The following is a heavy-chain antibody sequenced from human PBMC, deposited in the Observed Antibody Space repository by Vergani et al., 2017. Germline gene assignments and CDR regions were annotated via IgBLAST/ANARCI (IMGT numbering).Heavy chain of an antibody. CDR2: IYPGDSDT. J-gene: IGHJ4*02. V-gene: IGHV5-51*01. CDR1: GYSFTSYW. D-gene: IGHD6-13*01. Sequence: EVQLVQSGAEVKTPGESLKLSCKGSGYSFTSYWIGCVRQMPGKGLEWMGIIYPGDSDTRYSPSFQGQVTISADKSSRTASLQWSRLKASDTAMYYCVRGAAAGRGEYYFDYGSQGTLVTVS. CDR3: VRGAAAGRGEYYFDY.